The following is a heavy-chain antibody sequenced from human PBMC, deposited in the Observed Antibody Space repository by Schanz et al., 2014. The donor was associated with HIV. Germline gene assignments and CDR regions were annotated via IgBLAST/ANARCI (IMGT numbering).Heavy chain of an antibody. D-gene: IGHD2-21*02. J-gene: IGHJ5*01. V-gene: IGHV3-23*01. Sequence: EVQLLESGGGLVQPGGSLRLSCTASGFTFTNYAMTWVRQAPGKGLEWVSVISSSGSTTYYADSVKFRFTISRDNSRNTLFLQMNSLRADDTAVYYGARARSVVTPEKWFDSWGQGTLVTVSS. CDR3: ARARSVVTPEKWFDS. CDR1: GFTFTNYA. CDR2: ISSSGSTT.